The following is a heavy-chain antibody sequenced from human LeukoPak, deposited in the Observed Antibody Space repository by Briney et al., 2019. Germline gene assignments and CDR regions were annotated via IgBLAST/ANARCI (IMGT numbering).Heavy chain of an antibody. J-gene: IGHJ4*02. V-gene: IGHV3-11*01. Sequence: GGSLRLSCAASGFTFSIYAMSWVRQAPGKGLEWDSYISSSGSTIYYADSVKGRFTISRDNAKNSLYLQMNSLRAEDTAVYYCARVGYYDSSGWDYWGQGTLVTVSS. CDR2: ISSSGSTI. CDR3: ARVGYYDSSGWDY. CDR1: GFTFSIYA. D-gene: IGHD3-22*01.